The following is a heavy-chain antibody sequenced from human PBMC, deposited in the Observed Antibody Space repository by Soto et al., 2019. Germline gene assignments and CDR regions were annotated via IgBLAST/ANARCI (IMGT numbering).Heavy chain of an antibody. D-gene: IGHD2-15*01. V-gene: IGHV1-18*01. CDR2: ISAYNGNT. Sequence: QVQLVPSGAEVKKPGASVKVSCKASGYTFTSYGISWVRQAPGQGLEWMGWISAYNGNTNYAQKLQGRVTMTTDPSTSTAYMELRGLRSGDTAVYYGARDVGVVAAPGLDPWGQGTLVTVSS. CDR1: GYTFTSYG. J-gene: IGHJ5*02. CDR3: ARDVGVVAAPGLDP.